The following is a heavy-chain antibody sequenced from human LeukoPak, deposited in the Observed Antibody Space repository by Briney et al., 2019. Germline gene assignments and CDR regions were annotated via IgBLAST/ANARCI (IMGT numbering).Heavy chain of an antibody. V-gene: IGHV5-51*01. J-gene: IGHJ4*02. D-gene: IGHD6-13*01. CDR3: ARLNYSSTWYPAY. CDR2: IYPNDSDS. CDR1: GYSFTHYW. Sequence: GESLKISCKGSGYSFTHYWIGWVRQMPGKGLEWMGIIYPNDSDSRYSPAFQGQASISADKSISTAYLQWSNLRASDTAIYYCARLNYSSTWYPAYWGQGTLVTVSS.